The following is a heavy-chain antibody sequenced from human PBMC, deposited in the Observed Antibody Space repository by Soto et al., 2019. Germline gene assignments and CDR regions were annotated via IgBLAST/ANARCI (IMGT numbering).Heavy chain of an antibody. CDR2: ILHSGSA. Sequence: SETLSLTCPVSVGSVSSATYFWSWVRQPPGRGLEWIAYILHSGSAMYNPSLKSRVTILLNTSKTQFSLRLTSVTAAATAVYYRARAQFSSGSGRYNNLMFDPWGQGIQVTVSS. CDR1: VGSVSSATYF. J-gene: IGHJ5*02. D-gene: IGHD3-10*01. CDR3: ARAQFSSGSGRYNNLMFDP. V-gene: IGHV4-61*01.